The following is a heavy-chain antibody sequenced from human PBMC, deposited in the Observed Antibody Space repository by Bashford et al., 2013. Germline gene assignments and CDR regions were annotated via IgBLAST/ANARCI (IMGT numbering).Heavy chain of an antibody. CDR2: IIPIFGTA. V-gene: IGHV1-69*06. CDR3: ARRRWPAPTYNWFRPR. D-gene: IGHD5-24*01. J-gene: IGHJ5*02. CDR1: GGTFSSYA. Sequence: SVKVSCKASGGTFSSYAISWVRQAPGQGLEWMGGIIPIFGTANYAQKFQGRVTITADKSTSTAYMELSSLRSEDTAVYYCARRRWPAPTYNWFRPRGARDPGHRLL.